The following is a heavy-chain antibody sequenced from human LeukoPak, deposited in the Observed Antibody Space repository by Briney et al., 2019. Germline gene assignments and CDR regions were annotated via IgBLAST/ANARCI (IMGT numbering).Heavy chain of an antibody. CDR3: TTDPHLVPYCSSASCQQSFDY. V-gene: IGHV3-15*01. CDR2: FKSITDGRTT. J-gene: IGHJ4*02. D-gene: IGHD2-2*01. CDR1: GFHFSNAW. Sequence: GSLGLFWAASGFHFSNAWMSWGRQAPGKGAGWVGRFKSITDGRTTDYAAPVQGRFTISRDDSKHTLYLQMNSLKTEDTAVYYCTTDPHLVPYCSSASCQQSFDYWGRGTLVTVSS.